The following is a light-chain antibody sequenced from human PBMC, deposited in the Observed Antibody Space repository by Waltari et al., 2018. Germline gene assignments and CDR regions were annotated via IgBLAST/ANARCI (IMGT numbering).Light chain of an antibody. Sequence: DIQLTQSPSFLSASVGDRVTITCRASQGISNYLAWYQQRQGKAPTLLIYAASTLQSGVPSRFSGSGSGTEFTLTITSLQPEDFATYYCQQLNSYRYTFGQGTKLEIK. V-gene: IGKV1-9*01. J-gene: IGKJ2*01. CDR3: QQLNSYRYT. CDR2: AAS. CDR1: QGISNY.